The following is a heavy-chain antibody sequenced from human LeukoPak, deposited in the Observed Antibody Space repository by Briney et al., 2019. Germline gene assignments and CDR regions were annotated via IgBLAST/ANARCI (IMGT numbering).Heavy chain of an antibody. CDR3: AGNMVRGVRYFDY. Sequence: GGSLRLSCAASGFTFSSYEMNWVRQAPGKGLEWVSYISSSGSTIYYADSVKGRFTISGDNAKNSLYLQMNSLRAEDTAVYYCAGNMVRGVRYFDYWGQGTLVTVSS. CDR2: ISSSGSTI. D-gene: IGHD3-10*01. V-gene: IGHV3-48*03. J-gene: IGHJ4*02. CDR1: GFTFSSYE.